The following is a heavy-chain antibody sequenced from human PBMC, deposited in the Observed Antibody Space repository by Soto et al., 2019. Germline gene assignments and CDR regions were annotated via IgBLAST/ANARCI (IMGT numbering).Heavy chain of an antibody. J-gene: IGHJ4*02. CDR3: ARGRPRGYGSGSYEIDY. V-gene: IGHV1-46*03. CDR1: GYTFTSYY. Sequence: GASVKVSCKASGYTFTSYYMHWVRQAPGQGLEWMGIINPSGGSTSYAQKFQGRVTMTRDTSPSTVYMELSSLRSEDTAVYYCARGRPRGYGSGSYEIDYWGQGTLVTVSS. D-gene: IGHD3-10*01. CDR2: INPSGGST.